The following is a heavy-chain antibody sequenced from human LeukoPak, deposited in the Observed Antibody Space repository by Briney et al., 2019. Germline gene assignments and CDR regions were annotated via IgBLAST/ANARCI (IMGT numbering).Heavy chain of an antibody. Sequence: PGGSLRLSCAASGFTFSSYAMHWVRQAPGKGLEWVAVISYDGSNKYYADSVKGRFTISRDNSKNTLYLQMNSLRAEDTAVYYCARDPSQELWDPHFDYWSQGTLVTVSS. CDR2: ISYDGSNK. CDR1: GFTFSSYA. J-gene: IGHJ4*02. CDR3: ARDPSQELWDPHFDY. V-gene: IGHV3-30-3*01. D-gene: IGHD5-18*01.